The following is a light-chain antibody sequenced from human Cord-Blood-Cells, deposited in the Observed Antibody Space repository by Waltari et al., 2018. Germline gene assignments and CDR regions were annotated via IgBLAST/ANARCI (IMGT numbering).Light chain of an antibody. V-gene: IGKV1-39*01. CDR3: QLSYSAPYT. CDR1: QSISSY. J-gene: IGKJ2*01. Sequence: IQMPQSPSSLSASVGDRLTITYRASQSISSYLNWYQQKPGKAPKLLCYAASSLQSGVPSRFSGSGSGTDFTLTSSSLQPEDFAPYYCQLSYSAPYTSGQGTKLESK. CDR2: AAS.